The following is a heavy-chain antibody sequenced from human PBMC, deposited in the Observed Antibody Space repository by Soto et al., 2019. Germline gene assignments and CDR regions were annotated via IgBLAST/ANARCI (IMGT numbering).Heavy chain of an antibody. D-gene: IGHD5-18*01. J-gene: IGHJ4*02. CDR2: INHSGST. Sequence: SETLSLTCAVYGGSFSGYYWSWIRQPPGKGLEWIGEINHSGSTNYNPSLKSRVTISVDTSKNQFSLKLSSVTAADTAVYYCARPRQNSYGPFFDYWGQGTLVTVSS. CDR3: ARPRQNSYGPFFDY. V-gene: IGHV4-34*01. CDR1: GGSFSGYY.